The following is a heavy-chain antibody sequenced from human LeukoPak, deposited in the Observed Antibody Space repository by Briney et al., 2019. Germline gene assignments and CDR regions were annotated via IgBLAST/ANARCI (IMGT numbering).Heavy chain of an antibody. CDR2: ISYDGSNK. CDR1: GFTFSSYT. CDR3: AREGSSGGGDY. D-gene: IGHD6-19*01. V-gene: IGHV3-30*04. J-gene: IGHJ4*02. Sequence: GGSLRLSCAASGFTFSSYTMHWVRQAPGKGLEWVAVISYDGSNKYYADSVKGRFTISRDNSKNTLYLQMNSLRAEDTAEYYCAREGSSGGGDYWGQGTLVTVSS.